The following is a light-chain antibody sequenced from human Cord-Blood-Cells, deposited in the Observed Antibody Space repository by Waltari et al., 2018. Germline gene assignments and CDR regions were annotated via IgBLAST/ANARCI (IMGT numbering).Light chain of an antibody. CDR3: QQYGSSPYS. CDR2: GAS. Sequence: EIVSTQSPGTLSLSPGERATLSCRASQSVSSSYLAWYQQKPGQAPGLLSYGASSRATGIPDRFSGGGSGTDFTLTISRLEPEDFAVYYCQQYGSSPYSFGQGTKLEIK. V-gene: IGKV3-20*01. J-gene: IGKJ2*03. CDR1: QSVSSSY.